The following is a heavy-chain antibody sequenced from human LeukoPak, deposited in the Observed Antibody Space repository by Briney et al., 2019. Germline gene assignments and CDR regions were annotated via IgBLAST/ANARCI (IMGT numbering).Heavy chain of an antibody. CDR1: GGSISSYY. V-gene: IGHV4-4*07. J-gene: IGHJ5*02. CDR3: ARDTYRIAVAGTNWFDP. CDR2: IYTSGST. D-gene: IGHD6-19*01. Sequence: SETLSLTCTVSGGSISSYYWCWIRQPAGKGLEWIGRIYTSGSTNYNPSLKSRVTMSVDTSKNQFSLKLSSVTAADTAVYHCARDTYRIAVAGTNWFDPWGQGTLVTVSS.